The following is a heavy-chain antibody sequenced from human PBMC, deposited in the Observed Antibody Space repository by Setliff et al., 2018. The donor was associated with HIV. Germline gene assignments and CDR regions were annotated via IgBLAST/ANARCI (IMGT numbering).Heavy chain of an antibody. CDR2: INPSGGST. V-gene: IGHV1-46*01. D-gene: IGHD3-3*01. CDR1: GYTFTSYY. CDR3: ARGDPASYYNFWGGYASETFDI. Sequence: ASVKVSCKASGYTFTSYYMHWVRQAPGQGLEWMGIINPSGGSTSYAQKFQGRVTMTRDTSTSTVYMELSSLRSEDTAVYYCARGDPASYYNFWGGYASETFDIWGQGTMVT. J-gene: IGHJ3*02.